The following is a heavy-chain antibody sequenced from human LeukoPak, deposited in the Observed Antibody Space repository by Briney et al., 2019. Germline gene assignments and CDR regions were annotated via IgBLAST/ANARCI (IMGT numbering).Heavy chain of an antibody. CDR1: GFTFSSYW. D-gene: IGHD3-10*01. J-gene: IGHJ4*02. CDR3: ARTFYGSGSYPGY. V-gene: IGHV3-74*01. Sequence: GGSLTLPYAASGFTFSSYWMHWVRQAPGKGLVWVSRINSDGSSTSYADSVKGRFTISRDNAKNTMYLQMNSLRAEDTAVYYCARTFYGSGSYPGYWGQGTLVTVSS. CDR2: INSDGSST.